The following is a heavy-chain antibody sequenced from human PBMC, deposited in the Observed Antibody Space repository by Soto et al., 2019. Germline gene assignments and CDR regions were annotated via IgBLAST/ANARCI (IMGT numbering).Heavy chain of an antibody. Sequence: EVQLAESGGGLVQTGGSLRLSCAASGFTLSGYAMDWVRQAPGKGLEYVSGISSNGVGTYYANSVQGRFTISRDNSKNTVYLQMGSLRPEDRAVYYCARRSRPDFYYMDVWGKGTTVTVSS. D-gene: IGHD6-6*01. J-gene: IGHJ6*03. CDR1: GFTLSGYA. CDR2: ISSNGVGT. CDR3: ARRSRPDFYYMDV. V-gene: IGHV3-64*01.